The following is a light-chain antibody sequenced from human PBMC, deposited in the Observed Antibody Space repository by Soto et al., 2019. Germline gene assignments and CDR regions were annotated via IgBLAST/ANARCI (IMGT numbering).Light chain of an antibody. CDR3: QQLYGYPLT. J-gene: IGKJ4*01. Sequence: IQLTQSPSSLSATVGDRVTITCRASQDISRALAWYQQKPGKAPHLLISPASNLRSGVPSRFSGSGSGTDFTLTINGLQPEDFATYWCQQLYGYPLTFGGGTKVEIX. CDR2: PAS. CDR1: QDISRA. V-gene: IGKV1-9*01.